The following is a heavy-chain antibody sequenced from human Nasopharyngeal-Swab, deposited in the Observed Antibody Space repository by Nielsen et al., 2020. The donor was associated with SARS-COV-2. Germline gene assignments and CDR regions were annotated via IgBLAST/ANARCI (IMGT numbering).Heavy chain of an antibody. CDR3: VRDEDGDYDFDY. V-gene: IGHV3-48*04. D-gene: IGHD4-17*01. J-gene: IGHJ4*02. CDR2: ISSGTDTK. Sequence: WIRQPPGKGLEWVAFISSGTDTKHYGDSVKGRFTISRDNAKNSLYLQMNSLRVEDMAVYYRVRDEDGDYDFDYWGQGTLVTVSS.